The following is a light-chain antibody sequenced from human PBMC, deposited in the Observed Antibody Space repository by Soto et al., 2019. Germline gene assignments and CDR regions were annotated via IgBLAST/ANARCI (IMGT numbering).Light chain of an antibody. CDR1: QTISSW. CDR2: KAS. J-gene: IGKJ1*01. Sequence: DIQMTQSPSTLSRSVGDRVTITCRASQTISSWLAWYQQKPGKAPKLLIYKASTLKSGVPSRFSGSGSGTEFTLTISSLQPDDFATYYCQHYNSYSEAFGPGTKVELK. V-gene: IGKV1-5*03. CDR3: QHYNSYSEA.